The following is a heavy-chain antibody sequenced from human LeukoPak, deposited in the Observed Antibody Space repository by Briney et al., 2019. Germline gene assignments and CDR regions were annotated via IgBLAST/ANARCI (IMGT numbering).Heavy chain of an antibody. CDR3: AKLVGAFDY. V-gene: IGHV3-30*18. Sequence: PGGSLRLSCAASGFTFSSYGMHWVRQAPGKGLEWVAVISYDGSNKYYADSVKGRFTISRDNSKNTLYLQMNSLRAEDTAVYHSAKLVGAFDYWGQGTLVTVSS. CDR1: GFTFSSYG. D-gene: IGHD1-26*01. CDR2: ISYDGSNK. J-gene: IGHJ4*02.